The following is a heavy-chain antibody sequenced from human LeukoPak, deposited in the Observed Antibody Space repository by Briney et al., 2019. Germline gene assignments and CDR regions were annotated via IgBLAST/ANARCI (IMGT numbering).Heavy chain of an antibody. D-gene: IGHD5-24*01. J-gene: IGHJ4*02. CDR2: ISYDGSNK. V-gene: IGHV3-30*03. CDR3: ARDRRRWLQLAHYYFDY. Sequence: GGSLRLSCTVSEFTSDNYGVSWVRQAPGKGLEWVAVISYDGSNKYYADSVKGRFTISRDNSKNTLYLQMNSLRAEDTAVYYCARDRRRWLQLAHYYFDYWGQGTLVTVSS. CDR1: EFTSDNYG.